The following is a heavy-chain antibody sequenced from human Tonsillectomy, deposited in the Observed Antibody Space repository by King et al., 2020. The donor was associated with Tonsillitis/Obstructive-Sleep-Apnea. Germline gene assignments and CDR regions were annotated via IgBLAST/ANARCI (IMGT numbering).Heavy chain of an antibody. Sequence: VQLVESGGGLVKPGGSLRLSCAASGFTFSNAWMSWVRQAPGKGLEWVGRMKSKTDVGTTDYAAPVKGRFTISRDDSKNTLYLQMNSLKTEDTAVYYCESGSYSYWGQGTLVTVSS. CDR3: ESGSYSY. CDR1: GFTFSNAW. CDR2: MKSKTDVGTT. J-gene: IGHJ4*02. V-gene: IGHV3-15*01. D-gene: IGHD1-26*01.